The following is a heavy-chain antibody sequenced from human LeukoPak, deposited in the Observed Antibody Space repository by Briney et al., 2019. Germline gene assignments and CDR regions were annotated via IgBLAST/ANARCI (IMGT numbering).Heavy chain of an antibody. J-gene: IGHJ3*02. V-gene: IGHV3-15*01. CDR1: ASTFTNAC. CDR2: IKSKTDGRTT. CDR3: TTYDILAGFDAFDI. D-gene: IGHD3-9*01. Sequence: GRSLRLSCAASASTFTNACMSWVRQAPGKGLEWVVCIKSKTDGRTTAYAAPVKGRLTISTNDSKNTMYLQMNSLKTEDTAVYYCTTYDILAGFDAFDIWGQGTMVTVSS.